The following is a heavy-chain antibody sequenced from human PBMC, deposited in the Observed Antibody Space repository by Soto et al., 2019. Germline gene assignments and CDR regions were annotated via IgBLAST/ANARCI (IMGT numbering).Heavy chain of an antibody. V-gene: IGHV1-8*01. CDR3: AREKTSYGMDV. Sequence: QVQLVQSGAEVKKPGASVKVSCKASGYTFTRYDINWVRQATGQGLGWMGWMNPNSGNTGYAEKFQGRVTITRNSSISTAYMGLRSLRYEDTAVYYCAREKTSYGMDVWGQGTTVTVSS. J-gene: IGHJ6*02. CDR1: GYTFTRYD. CDR2: MNPNSGNT.